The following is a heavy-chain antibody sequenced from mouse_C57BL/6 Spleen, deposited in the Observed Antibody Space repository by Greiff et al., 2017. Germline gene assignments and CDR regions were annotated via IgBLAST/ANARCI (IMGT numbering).Heavy chain of an antibody. D-gene: IGHD1-1*01. CDR3: ARGDLTTVLDDY. J-gene: IGHJ2*01. CDR1: GYTFTSYW. Sequence: QVQLQQPGAELVRPGSSVKLSCKASGYTFTSYWMHWVKQRPIQGLEWIGNIDPSDSETHYNQKFKDKATLTVDKSSSTAYLQLRSLTSEDSAVYYCARGDLTTVLDDYWGQGTTLTVSS. CDR2: IDPSDSET. V-gene: IGHV1-52*01.